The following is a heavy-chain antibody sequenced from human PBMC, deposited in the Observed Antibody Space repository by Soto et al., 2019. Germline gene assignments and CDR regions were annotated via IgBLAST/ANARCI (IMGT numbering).Heavy chain of an antibody. CDR3: AARLDYIVVVPAAIMPSYGMDV. D-gene: IGHD2-2*02. CDR2: IYYSGST. J-gene: IGHJ6*02. CDR1: GGSISSSSYY. Sequence: SSETLSHTCTVSGGSISSSSYYWGWIRQPPGKGLEWIGSIYYSGSTYYNPSLKSRVTISVDTSKNQFSLKLSSVTAADTAVYYCAARLDYIVVVPAAIMPSYGMDVWGQGTTVTVSS. V-gene: IGHV4-39*01.